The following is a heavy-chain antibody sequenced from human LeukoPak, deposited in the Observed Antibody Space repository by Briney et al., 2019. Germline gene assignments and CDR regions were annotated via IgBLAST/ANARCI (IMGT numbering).Heavy chain of an antibody. CDR2: ISYDGTNK. J-gene: IGHJ4*02. D-gene: IGHD5-24*01. Sequence: PGGSLRLSCAASGFTFSSYAMHWVRQAPDKGLEWVALISYDGTNKYYADSVKGRFTISRDNSKNTLYLQMNSLRADDTAVYYCAKDGSDNYNSDYFDYWGQGTLVTVSS. CDR1: GFTFSSYA. V-gene: IGHV3-30*04. CDR3: AKDGSDNYNSDYFDY.